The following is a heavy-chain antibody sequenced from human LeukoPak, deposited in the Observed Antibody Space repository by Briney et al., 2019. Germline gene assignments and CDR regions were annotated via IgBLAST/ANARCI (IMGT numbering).Heavy chain of an antibody. Sequence: PGGSLRLSCAASGFTFSRYNMNWVRQAPGKGLEWVSSISTSSLYIYYADSAKGRFTISRDNAKTSLYLQMNSLRAEDTATYYCASRSGSYYYYYYMDVWGKGTTVTISS. CDR2: ISTSSLYI. V-gene: IGHV3-21*01. D-gene: IGHD3-10*01. J-gene: IGHJ6*03. CDR3: ASRSGSYYYYYYMDV. CDR1: GFTFSRYN.